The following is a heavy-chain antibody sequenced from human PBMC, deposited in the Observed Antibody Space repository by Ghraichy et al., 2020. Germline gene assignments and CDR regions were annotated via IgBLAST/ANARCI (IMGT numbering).Heavy chain of an antibody. Sequence: SETLSLTCTVSGGSISSYYWSWIRQPPGKGLEWIGYIYYSGSTNYNPSLKSRVTISVDTSKNQFSLKLSSVTAADTAGYYCARYIAVAGTDYFDYWGQGTLVTVSS. CDR2: IYYSGST. CDR3: ARYIAVAGTDYFDY. CDR1: GGSISSYY. J-gene: IGHJ4*02. D-gene: IGHD6-19*01. V-gene: IGHV4-59*01.